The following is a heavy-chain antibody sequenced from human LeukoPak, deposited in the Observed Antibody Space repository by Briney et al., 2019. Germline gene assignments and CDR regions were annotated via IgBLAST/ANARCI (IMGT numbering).Heavy chain of an antibody. J-gene: IGHJ4*02. CDR2: INADGTET. V-gene: IGHV3-74*03. D-gene: IGHD1-7*01. CDR1: GFTFGSYW. Sequence: GGSLRLSCAASGFTFGSYWMHWVRQAPGQGPVWVARINADGTETMYADAVKGRFTISRDNARNTLFLQMHSLRVEDMAVCTRDRAANNWSYHPLFDHWGQGTLVTVSS. CDR3: DRAANNWSYHPLFDH.